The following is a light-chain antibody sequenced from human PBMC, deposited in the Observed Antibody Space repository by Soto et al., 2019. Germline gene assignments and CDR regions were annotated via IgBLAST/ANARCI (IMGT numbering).Light chain of an antibody. CDR3: QQYDNWPPYT. V-gene: IGKV3-15*01. Sequence: EIVMTHSPATLSVSPGERATLSCRASQSVRSNLAWYQQKAGQAPRLLMYGASIRATGIPTRFSGSGSGTEFTLTISSLQSEDFAVYYCQQYDNWPPYTFGRGTKLEIK. CDR1: QSVRSN. CDR2: GAS. J-gene: IGKJ2*01.